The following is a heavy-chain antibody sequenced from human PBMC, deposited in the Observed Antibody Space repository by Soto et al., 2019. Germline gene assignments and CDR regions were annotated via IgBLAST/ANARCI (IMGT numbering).Heavy chain of an antibody. V-gene: IGHV3-23*01. CDR3: AKERSPYSNYYHGMDV. D-gene: IGHD2-21*01. CDR1: GIIINAYA. J-gene: IGHJ6*02. Sequence: GGSLRLSCSASGIIINAYAVTWVRQAPGKGLEWVSSISDSGGRIYYADSVKGRFTISRDNSENTVDLQIDTLRAEDTAVYYCAKERSPYSNYYHGMDVWGQGTTVTVSS. CDR2: ISDSGGRI.